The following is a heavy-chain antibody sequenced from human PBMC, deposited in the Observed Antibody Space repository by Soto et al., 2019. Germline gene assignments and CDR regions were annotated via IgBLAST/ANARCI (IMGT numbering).Heavy chain of an antibody. Sequence: ASVKVSCKASGYTFTSYDINWVRQATGQGLEWMGWMNPNSGNTGYAQKFQGRVTMTRNTSISTAYMELGSLRSEDTAVYYCARVYCSGGSCYSESDYWGQGTLVTVSS. V-gene: IGHV1-8*01. CDR1: GYTFTSYD. CDR3: ARVYCSGGSCYSESDY. D-gene: IGHD2-15*01. J-gene: IGHJ4*02. CDR2: MNPNSGNT.